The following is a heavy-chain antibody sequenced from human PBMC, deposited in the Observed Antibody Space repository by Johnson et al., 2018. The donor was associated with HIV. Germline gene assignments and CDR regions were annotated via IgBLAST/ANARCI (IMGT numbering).Heavy chain of an antibody. CDR2: IGTAGDT. CDR3: ARGGLGYQNIHDAFDV. V-gene: IGHV3-13*01. CDR1: GFTFSSYD. J-gene: IGHJ3*01. Sequence: VQLVESGGGLVQPGGSLRLSCAASGFTFSSYDMHWVRQATGKGLEWVSAIGTAGDTYYPGSVKGRFTISRENAKNSLYLQMNSLRAEDTALYYCARGGLGYQNIHDAFDVWGQGTMVTVSS. D-gene: IGHD2-2*01.